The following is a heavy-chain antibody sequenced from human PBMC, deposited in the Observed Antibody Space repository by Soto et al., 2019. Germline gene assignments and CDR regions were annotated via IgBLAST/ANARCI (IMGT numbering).Heavy chain of an antibody. J-gene: IGHJ4*02. D-gene: IGHD3-22*01. V-gene: IGHV4-30-4*01. Sequence: SETLSLTCTFSGCSISSGDYYWSWIRQPPGKGLEWIGYIYYSGSTYYNPSLKSRVTISVDTSKNQFSLKLSSVTAADTAVYYCARVRKSRLFHTGGSYFDYWGQGTLVTVSS. CDR1: GCSISSGDYY. CDR3: ARVRKSRLFHTGGSYFDY. CDR2: IYYSGST.